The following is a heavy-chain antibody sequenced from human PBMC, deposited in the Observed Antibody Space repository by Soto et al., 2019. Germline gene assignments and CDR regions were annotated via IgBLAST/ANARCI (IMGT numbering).Heavy chain of an antibody. V-gene: IGHV4-34*01. CDR3: ARVLRGAYYYGSGTPRAAFDI. CDR1: GGSFSGYY. Sequence: QVQLQQWGAGLLKPSETLSLTCAVYGGSFSGYYWSWIRQPPGKGLEWIGEINHSGSTNYNPSLKSRVTISVDTSKNQFSLKLRSVTAADTAVYYCARVLRGAYYYGSGTPRAAFDIWGQGTMVTVSS. CDR2: INHSGST. J-gene: IGHJ3*02. D-gene: IGHD3-10*01.